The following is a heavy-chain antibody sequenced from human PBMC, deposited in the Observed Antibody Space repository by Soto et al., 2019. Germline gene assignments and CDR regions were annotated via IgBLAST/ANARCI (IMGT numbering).Heavy chain of an antibody. J-gene: IGHJ4*02. Sequence: AVKVSYKASGGAFSSYAISWVRQAPGQGLEWMGGIIPIFGTANYAQKFQGRVTITADESTSTAYMELSSLRPEDTAVYYCESLAAVAVHTFDDWRQGTPVTVSS. CDR1: GGAFSSYA. D-gene: IGHD6-19*01. CDR2: IIPIFGTA. V-gene: IGHV1-69*13. CDR3: ESLAAVAVHTFDD.